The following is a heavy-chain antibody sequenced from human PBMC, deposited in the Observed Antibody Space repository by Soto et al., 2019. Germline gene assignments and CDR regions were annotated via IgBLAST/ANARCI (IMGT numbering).Heavy chain of an antibody. D-gene: IGHD3-16*01. CDR2: IIPILGET. Sequence: QVQLVQSGAEVKKPGSSVRVSCKASGTIFSSYTISWVRQAPGQGLEWMGRIIPILGETNSAQKFQDRVTLTADKSTNTAYMELNSLRLEHTAVYYCARGLGGRMDDWGQGTTVTVSS. CDR3: ARGLGGRMDD. J-gene: IGHJ6*02. V-gene: IGHV1-69*08. CDR1: GTIFSSYT.